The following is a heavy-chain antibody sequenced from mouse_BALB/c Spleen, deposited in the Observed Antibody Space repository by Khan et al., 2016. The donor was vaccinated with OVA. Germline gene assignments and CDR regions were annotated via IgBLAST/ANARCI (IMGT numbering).Heavy chain of an antibody. Sequence: VRLQQSGPELVRPGASVKISCKASGYSFTGYFMNWVMQSHGKSLEWIGRINPHIGETFYNQRFKDKATLTVDESSSTAHMELRSLASEDSAVYYCTRIYRGDFDYWGQGTTLTVSS. CDR1: GYSFTGYF. J-gene: IGHJ2*01. V-gene: IGHV1-20*02. CDR3: TRIYRGDFDY. D-gene: IGHD2-13*01. CDR2: INPHIGET.